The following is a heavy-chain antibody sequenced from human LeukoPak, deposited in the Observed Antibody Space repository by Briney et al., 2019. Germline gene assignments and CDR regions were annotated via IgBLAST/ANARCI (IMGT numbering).Heavy chain of an antibody. CDR1: GFTFSSIG. CDR2: ISGSGDST. D-gene: IGHD6-19*01. J-gene: IGHJ5*02. Sequence: GGSLRLSCAASGFTFSSIGVSWVRQAPGKGLEWVSTISGSGDSTYYADSVKGRFTVSRDISKNTLFLQMNSLRAEDTAVYYCANLQGYSTAWYFPWGHGTLVTVSS. V-gene: IGHV3-23*01. CDR3: ANLQGYSTAWYFP.